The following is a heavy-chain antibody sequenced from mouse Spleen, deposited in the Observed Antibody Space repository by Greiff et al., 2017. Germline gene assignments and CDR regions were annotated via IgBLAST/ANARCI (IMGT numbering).Heavy chain of an antibody. CDR3: ARGGYYYGSTYYYYAMDY. D-gene: IGHD1-1*01. J-gene: IGHJ4*01. CDR2: INYDGSST. V-gene: IGHV5-16*01. CDR1: GFTFSDYY. Sequence: EVMLVESEGGLVQPGSSMKLSCTASGFTFSDYYMAWVRQVPEKGLEWVANINYDGSSTYYLDSLKSRFIISRDNAKNILYLQMSSLKSEDTATYYCARGGYYYGSTYYYYAMDYWGQGTSVTVSS.